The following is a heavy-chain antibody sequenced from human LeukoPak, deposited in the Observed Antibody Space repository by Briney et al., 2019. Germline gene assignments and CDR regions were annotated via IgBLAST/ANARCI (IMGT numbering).Heavy chain of an antibody. J-gene: IGHJ3*01. V-gene: IGHV3-48*01. Sequence: PGGSLRLSCAASGFTFSTYSMNWVRQAPGKGLEWISYIRGSGETVFYADAVKGRFTISSDNAENSLYLQMNSLRVEDTAVYYCVRDKGYAFDFWGQGTVVTVSS. CDR1: GFTFSTYS. CDR3: VRDKGYAFDF. CDR2: IRGSGETV.